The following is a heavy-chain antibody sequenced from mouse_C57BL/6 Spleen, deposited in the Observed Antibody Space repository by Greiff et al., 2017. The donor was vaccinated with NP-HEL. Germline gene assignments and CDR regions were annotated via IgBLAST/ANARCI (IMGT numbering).Heavy chain of an antibody. J-gene: IGHJ3*01. V-gene: IGHV6-3*01. D-gene: IGHD4-1*01. CDR1: GFTFSNYW. CDR2: IRLKSDNYAT. Sequence: EVKVEESGGGLVQPGGSMKLSCVASGFTFSNYWMNWVRQSPEKGLEWVAQIRLKSDNYATHYAESVKGRFTISRDDSKSSVYLQMNNLRAEDTGIYYCTVGELGWFAYWGQGTLVTVSA. CDR3: TVGELGWFAY.